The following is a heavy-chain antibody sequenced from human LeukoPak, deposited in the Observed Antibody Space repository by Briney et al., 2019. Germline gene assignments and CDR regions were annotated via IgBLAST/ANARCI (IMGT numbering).Heavy chain of an antibody. D-gene: IGHD6-13*01. V-gene: IGHV3-30*02. CDR1: GFTFSSCG. CDR3: ARDPRGSSWKYYFDS. Sequence: GGSLRLSCAASGFTFSSCGMHWVRQAPGKGLEWVAFIRYDGSNKYYADSVKGRFTISRDNSKNTLYLQMNSLRAEDTAVYYCARDPRGSSWKYYFDSWGQGTLVTVSS. J-gene: IGHJ4*02. CDR2: IRYDGSNK.